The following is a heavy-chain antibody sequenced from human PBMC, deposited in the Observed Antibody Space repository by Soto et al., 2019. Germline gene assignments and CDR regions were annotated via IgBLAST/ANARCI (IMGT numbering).Heavy chain of an antibody. J-gene: IGHJ6*02. CDR3: ARVPIQRGWHYYYYYGMDV. V-gene: IGHV1-69*13. CDR1: GGTFSSYA. CDR2: IIPIFGTA. Sequence: ASVKVSCKASGGTFSSYAISWVRQAPGQGLEWMGGIIPIFGTANYAQKLQGRVTITADESTSTAYMELSSLRSEDTAVYYCARVPIQRGWHYYYYYGMDVWGQGTTVTVSS. D-gene: IGHD6-19*01.